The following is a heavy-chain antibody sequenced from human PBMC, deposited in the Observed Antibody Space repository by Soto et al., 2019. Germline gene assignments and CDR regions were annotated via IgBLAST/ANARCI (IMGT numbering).Heavy chain of an antibody. CDR1: GFTFSNYA. J-gene: IGHJ4*02. V-gene: IGHV3-23*01. CDR2: MSGSGDSI. D-gene: IGHD7-27*01. CDR3: ATGRQMGY. Sequence: DVPVLESGGALVQPGESLRLSCAASGFTFSNYAMTWVRQAPGKGLEWVSTMSGSGDSIYYADSVKGRFTISRDNSKNTLYLQMNSLRADDWAVYYCATGRQMGYWGQGTLVIVSS.